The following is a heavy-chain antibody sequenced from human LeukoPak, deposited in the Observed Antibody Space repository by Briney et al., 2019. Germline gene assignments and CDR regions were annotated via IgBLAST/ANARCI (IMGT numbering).Heavy chain of an antibody. CDR3: ARGYSNIYY. D-gene: IGHD4-11*01. CDR2: ISSSGTTI. Sequence: GGSLRLSCAASGFTFSNYEMNWVRQAPGKGLEWVSYISSSGTTIYYAERRFTISRDNAKNSLYLQMSSLRPDDTAVYYCARGYSNIYYWGQGTLVTVSS. CDR1: GFTFSNYE. J-gene: IGHJ4*02. V-gene: IGHV3-48*03.